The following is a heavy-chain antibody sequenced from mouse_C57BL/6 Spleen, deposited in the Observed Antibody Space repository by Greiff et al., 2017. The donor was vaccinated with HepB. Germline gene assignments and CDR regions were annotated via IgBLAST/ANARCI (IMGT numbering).Heavy chain of an antibody. J-gene: IGHJ4*01. CDR1: GFTFSSYA. CDR2: ISDGGSYT. D-gene: IGHD1-1*01. CDR3: ARVGGSSFYYAMDY. V-gene: IGHV5-4*01. Sequence: EVQLQESGGGLVKPGGSLKLSCAASGFTFSSYAMSWVRQTPEKRLEWVATISDGGSYTYYPDNVKGRFTISRDNAKNNLYLQMSHLKSEDTAMYYCARVGGSSFYYAMDYWGQGTSVTVSS.